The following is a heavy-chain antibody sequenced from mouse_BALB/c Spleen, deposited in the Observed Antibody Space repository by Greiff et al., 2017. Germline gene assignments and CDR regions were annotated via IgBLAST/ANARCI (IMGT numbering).Heavy chain of an antibody. CDR2: ISTYYGDA. CDR1: GYTFTDYA. Sequence: QVQLKQSGAELVRPGVSVKISCKGSGYTFTDYAMHWVKQSHAKSLEWIGVISTYYGDASYNQKFKGKATMTVDKSSSTAYMELARLTSEDSAIYYCARGGYGNAMDYWGQGTSVTVSS. D-gene: IGHD2-1*01. CDR3: ARGGYGNAMDY. V-gene: IGHV1S137*01. J-gene: IGHJ4*01.